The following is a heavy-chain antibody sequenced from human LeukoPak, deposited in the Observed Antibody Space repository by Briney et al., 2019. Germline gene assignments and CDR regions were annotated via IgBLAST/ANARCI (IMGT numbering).Heavy chain of an antibody. J-gene: IGHJ4*02. CDR1: GYSISSGYY. CDR3: ASLPYDILTGYKVVYYFDY. CDR2: IYHSGST. V-gene: IGHV4-38-2*01. D-gene: IGHD3-9*01. Sequence: PPETLSLTCAVSGYSISSGYYWGWIRQPPGKGLEWIGSIYHSGSTYYNPSLKSRVTISVDTSKNQFSLKLSSVTAADTAVYYCASLPYDILTGYKVVYYFDYWGQGTLVTVSS.